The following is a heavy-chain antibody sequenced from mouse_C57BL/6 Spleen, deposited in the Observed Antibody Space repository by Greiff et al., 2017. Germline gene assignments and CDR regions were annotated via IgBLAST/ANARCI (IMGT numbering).Heavy chain of an antibody. Sequence: VQLQQSGPVLARPGASVKMSCKTSGYTFTSYWMHWVKQRPGQGLEWIGAIYPGNSDTSYNQKFKGKAKLTAVTSASTAYMELSSLTNEDSAVYYCTRSAGAYDYDGFAYWGQGTLVTVSA. D-gene: IGHD2-4*01. J-gene: IGHJ3*01. V-gene: IGHV1-5*01. CDR1: GYTFTSYW. CDR2: IYPGNSDT. CDR3: TRSAGAYDYDGFAY.